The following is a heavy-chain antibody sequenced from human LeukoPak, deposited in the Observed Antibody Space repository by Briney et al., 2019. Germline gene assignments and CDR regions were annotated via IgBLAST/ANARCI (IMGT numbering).Heavy chain of an antibody. J-gene: IGHJ4*02. CDR2: IYYSGST. CDR3: ASYVEQQLVLDY. V-gene: IGHV4-30-4*01. D-gene: IGHD6-13*01. CDR1: GGSISSGDYY. Sequence: SETLSLTCTVSGGSISSGDYYWNWIRQPPGKGLEWIGYIYYSGSTYYNPSLKSRVTISVDTSKNQFSLKLSSVTAADTAVYYCASYVEQQLVLDYWGQGTLVTVSS.